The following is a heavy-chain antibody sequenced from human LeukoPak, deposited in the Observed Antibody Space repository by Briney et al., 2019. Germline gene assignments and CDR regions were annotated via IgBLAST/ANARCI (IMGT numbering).Heavy chain of an antibody. CDR1: GFTFGDYA. CDR3: TREIPGTA. CDR2: IRSKAYGGTT. D-gene: IGHD2-21*01. V-gene: IGHV3-49*04. Sequence: GGSLRLSCTASGFTFGDYAMSWVRQAPGKGLEWVGFIRSKAYGGTTEYAAPVKGRFTISRDDPKSIAYLQMNSLKTEDTAVYYCTREIPGTAWGQGTLVTVSS. J-gene: IGHJ5*02.